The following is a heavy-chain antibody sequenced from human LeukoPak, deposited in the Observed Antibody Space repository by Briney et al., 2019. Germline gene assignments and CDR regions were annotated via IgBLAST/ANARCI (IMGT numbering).Heavy chain of an antibody. CDR3: ARGYCSSTTCTSGYYYGMDV. CDR2: MSYDASNK. V-gene: IGHV3-30*14. Sequence: GGSLRLSRAGSGFTFSSSSMHWVRQAPGKGLEWVAVMSYDASNKYSADSVKGRFIISRDNSRNTLYLQMNSLRTEDTAVYYCARGYCSSTTCTSGYYYGMDVWGQGTTVTVSS. CDR1: GFTFSSSS. J-gene: IGHJ6*02. D-gene: IGHD2-2*01.